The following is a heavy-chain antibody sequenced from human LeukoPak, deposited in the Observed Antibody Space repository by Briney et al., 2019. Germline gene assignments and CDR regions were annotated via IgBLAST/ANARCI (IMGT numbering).Heavy chain of an antibody. CDR3: ARGGITMFYDC. CDR2: INPSGGST. D-gene: IGHD3-10*02. CDR1: GYTLTTYY. Sequence: ASVKVSCTASGYTLTTYYVHWVRQAPGHGLEWMGIINPSGGSTTYAQKFQGRVTMTRDTSSSTVYMELSSLRSEDTAVYFCARGGITMFYDCWGQGTLVTVSS. J-gene: IGHJ4*02. V-gene: IGHV1-46*01.